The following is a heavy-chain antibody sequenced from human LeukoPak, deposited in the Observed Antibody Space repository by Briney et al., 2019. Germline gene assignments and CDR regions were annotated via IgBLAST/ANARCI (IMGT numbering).Heavy chain of an antibody. CDR1: GGTFSSYA. Sequence: ASVKVSCKASGGTFSSYAISWVRQAPGQGLEWMGGIIPIFGTANYAQTFQGRVTITTDESTSTAYMELSSLRSEDTAVYYCARERSYGSSTSCYKWFDPWGQGTLVTVSS. CDR2: IIPIFGTA. CDR3: ARERSYGSSTSCYKWFDP. J-gene: IGHJ5*02. V-gene: IGHV1-69*05. D-gene: IGHD2-2*02.